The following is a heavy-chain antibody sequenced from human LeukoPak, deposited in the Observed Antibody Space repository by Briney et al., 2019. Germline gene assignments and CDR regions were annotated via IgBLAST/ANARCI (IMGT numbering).Heavy chain of an antibody. J-gene: IGHJ6*02. V-gene: IGHV3-23*01. CDR1: GFTFSRYT. CDR3: ANANIRPLSTDMDV. CDR2: STGVGGT. D-gene: IGHD2/OR15-2a*01. Sequence: GGSLRLSCAASGFTFSRYTMMWVRQAPGKGLQWVSSSTGVGGTYYADSVKGRFTISRDNAKNTLYLQMNSLRAEDTAVYYCANANIRPLSTDMDVWGQGTTVTVSS.